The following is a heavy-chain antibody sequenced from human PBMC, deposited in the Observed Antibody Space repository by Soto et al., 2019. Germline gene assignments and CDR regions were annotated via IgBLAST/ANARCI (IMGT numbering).Heavy chain of an antibody. CDR1: GFTFSNYD. D-gene: IGHD3-22*01. Sequence: GGSLRLSCEASGFTFSNYDMNWVRQAPGKGLEWISYISGSGRTIYYADSVKGRFTISRDSAKKSLFLQMNSLRAEDTALYYCARGDDNSGYYYAFDSWGQGTPVTVSS. CDR3: ARGDDNSGYYYAFDS. V-gene: IGHV3-48*03. CDR2: ISGSGRTI. J-gene: IGHJ4*02.